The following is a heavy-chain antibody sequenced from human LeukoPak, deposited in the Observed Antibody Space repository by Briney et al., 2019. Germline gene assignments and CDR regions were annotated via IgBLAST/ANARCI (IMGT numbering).Heavy chain of an antibody. Sequence: GASVKVSCKDSGFTFTSSAMQWVRQARGQRLEWIGWFVVGSGNTNFAQKFQERVTITRDMSTSTAYMELSSLRSEDTAVYYCAADSGLGELSFEPSLDYWGQGTLVTVSS. D-gene: IGHD3-16*02. CDR3: AADSGLGELSFEPSLDY. J-gene: IGHJ4*02. V-gene: IGHV1-58*02. CDR1: GFTFTSSA. CDR2: FVVGSGNT.